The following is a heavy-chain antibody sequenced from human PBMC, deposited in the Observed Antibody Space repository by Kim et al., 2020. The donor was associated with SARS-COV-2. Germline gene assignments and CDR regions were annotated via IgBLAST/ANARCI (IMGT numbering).Heavy chain of an antibody. CDR2: ISAYNGNT. D-gene: IGHD3-10*01. J-gene: IGHJ6*02. CDR3: ARDRVSITMVRGVIIYYHYYGMDV. Sequence: ASVKVSCKASGYTFTSYGISWVRQAPGQGLEWMGWISAYNGNTNYAQKLQGRVTMTTDTSTSTAYMELRSLRSDDTAVYYCARDRVSITMVRGVIIYYHYYGMDVWDQGTTVTVSS. V-gene: IGHV1-18*01. CDR1: GYTFTSYG.